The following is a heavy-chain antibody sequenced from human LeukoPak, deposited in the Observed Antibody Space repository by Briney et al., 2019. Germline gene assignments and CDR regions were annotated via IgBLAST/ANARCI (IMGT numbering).Heavy chain of an antibody. CDR2: ICYAGSNK. CDR1: GFTFSSYS. Sequence: GGSLRLSCAASGFTFSSYSMHWVRQAPGKGLEWVAFICYAGSNKYYADSVKGRFTISRDNSKNTLYLQMNSLRAEDTAVYYCAGGPYYYDSSGYPGGLDYWGQGTLVTVSS. V-gene: IGHV3-30*02. D-gene: IGHD3-22*01. J-gene: IGHJ4*02. CDR3: AGGPYYYDSSGYPGGLDY.